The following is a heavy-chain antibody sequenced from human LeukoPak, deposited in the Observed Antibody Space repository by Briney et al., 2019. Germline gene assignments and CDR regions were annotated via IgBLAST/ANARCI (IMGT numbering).Heavy chain of an antibody. D-gene: IGHD2-2*01. CDR2: ISSSSSTI. CDR3: ATREQYQLLDFDY. CDR1: GFTFSSYS. J-gene: IGHJ4*02. V-gene: IGHV3-48*01. Sequence: PGGSLRLSCAASGFTFSSYSMNWVRQAPGKGLEWVSYISSSSSTIYYADSVKGRFTISRDNAKNSLYLQMNSLRAEDTAVYYCATREQYQLLDFDYWGQGTLVTVPS.